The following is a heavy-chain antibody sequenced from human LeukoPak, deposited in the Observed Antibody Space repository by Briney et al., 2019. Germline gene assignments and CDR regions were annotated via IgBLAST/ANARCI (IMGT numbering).Heavy chain of an antibody. Sequence: HPGGSLRLSCAASGFTFSSYAMSWVRQAPGKGLEWVSAISGSGGSTYYADSVKGRFTISRDNSKNTLYLQMNSLRAEDTAVYYCAKDLGYCSSTSCYRFDYWGQGTLVTVSS. CDR3: AKDLGYCSSTSCYRFDY. V-gene: IGHV3-23*01. CDR1: GFTFSSYA. J-gene: IGHJ4*02. CDR2: ISGSGGST. D-gene: IGHD2-2*03.